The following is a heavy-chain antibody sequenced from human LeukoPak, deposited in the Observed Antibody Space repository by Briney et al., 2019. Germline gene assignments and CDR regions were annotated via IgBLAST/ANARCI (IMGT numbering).Heavy chain of an antibody. V-gene: IGHV4-39*01. Sequence: PSETLSLTCTVSGGSISSSSYYWGWIRQPPGKGLEWIGSIYYSGSTYYNPSLKSRVTISVDTSKNQFSLKLSSVTAADTAVYYCARQRYYDILTGSATFDYWGQGTLVTVSS. D-gene: IGHD3-9*01. CDR1: GGSISSSSYY. J-gene: IGHJ4*02. CDR2: IYYSGST. CDR3: ARQRYYDILTGSATFDY.